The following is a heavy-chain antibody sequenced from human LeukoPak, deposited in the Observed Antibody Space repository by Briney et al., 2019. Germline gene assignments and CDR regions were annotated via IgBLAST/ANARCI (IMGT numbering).Heavy chain of an antibody. Sequence: GGSLRLSCAASGFTFSGYWMSWVRQAPGKGLEWVGRIKSKTDGGTTDYAAPVKGRFTISRDDSKNTLYLQMNSLKTEDTAVYYCTTPLGSGRLWGYFDYWGQGTLVTVSS. V-gene: IGHV3-15*01. D-gene: IGHD3-10*01. CDR2: IKSKTDGGTT. CDR3: TTPLGSGRLWGYFDY. CDR1: GFTFSGYW. J-gene: IGHJ4*02.